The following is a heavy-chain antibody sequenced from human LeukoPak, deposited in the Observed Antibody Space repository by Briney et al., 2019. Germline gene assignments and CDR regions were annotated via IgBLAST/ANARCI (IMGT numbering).Heavy chain of an antibody. CDR1: GFTFSSYT. CDR3: ARDSATYYYDSSGYYFPPDV. J-gene: IGHJ6*04. D-gene: IGHD3-22*01. Sequence: GGSLRLSCAASGFTFSSYTMNWVRQAPGKGLEWVSVISGSGGITNYADSVKGRFTISRDNAKKSLYLQMNSLRAEDTAVYYCARDSATYYYDSSGYYFPPDVWRKGTTVSVSS. CDR2: ISGSGGIT. V-gene: IGHV3-21*01.